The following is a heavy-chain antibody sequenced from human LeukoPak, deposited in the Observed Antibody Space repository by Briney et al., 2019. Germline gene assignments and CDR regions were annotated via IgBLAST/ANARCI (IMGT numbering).Heavy chain of an antibody. CDR2: IYTSGST. D-gene: IGHD6-13*01. CDR3: ARSARDSSCWFFDY. CDR1: GGSISSYY. V-gene: IGHV4-4*07. Sequence: PSETLSLTCTVSGGSISSYYWSWIRQPAGKGLEGIGRIYTSGSTNYNPSLKSRVTISVDTSKNQFSLKLSSVTAADTAVYYCARSARDSSCWFFDYWGQGTLVTVSS. J-gene: IGHJ4*02.